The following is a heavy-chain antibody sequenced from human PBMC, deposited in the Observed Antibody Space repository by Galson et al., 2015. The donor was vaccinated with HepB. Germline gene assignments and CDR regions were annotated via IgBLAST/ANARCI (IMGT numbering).Heavy chain of an antibody. D-gene: IGHD3-3*01. CDR2: ASYDGSNK. CDR1: GFTLSGYS. Sequence: SLRLSCASSGFTLSGYSMHWVRQAPGKGLEGVAFASYDGSNKYNADSVKGRFTFSRDNSTNTLYLQMTGLRAEDRAVYSCAREENRSGYSYYYMDVWGKGTTVTVSS. CDR3: AREENRSGYSYYYMDV. V-gene: IGHV3-30-3*01. J-gene: IGHJ6*03.